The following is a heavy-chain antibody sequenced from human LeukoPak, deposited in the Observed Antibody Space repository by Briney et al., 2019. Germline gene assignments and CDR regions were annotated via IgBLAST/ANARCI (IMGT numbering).Heavy chain of an antibody. Sequence: GGSLRLSCAASGFTFSSYAMHWVRQAPGKGLEWVAVISYDGSNKYYADSVKGRFTISRDNSKNTLYLQMNSLRAEDTAVYYCARDGYYYDSDAFDIWGQGTMFTVSS. CDR3: ARDGYYYDSDAFDI. J-gene: IGHJ3*02. V-gene: IGHV3-30-3*01. D-gene: IGHD3-22*01. CDR2: ISYDGSNK. CDR1: GFTFSSYA.